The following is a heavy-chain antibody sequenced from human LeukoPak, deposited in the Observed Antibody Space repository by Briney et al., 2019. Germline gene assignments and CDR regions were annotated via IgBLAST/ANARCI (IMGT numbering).Heavy chain of an antibody. J-gene: IGHJ4*02. Sequence: GESLKISCKGSGYSFTSYWIGWVRQMPGKGLEWMGIIYPGDSDTRYSPSFQGQVTTSADKSISTAYLQWSSLKASDTAMYYCARIGYCSSTSCYARGIGIFDYWGQGTLVTVSS. CDR2: IYPGDSDT. V-gene: IGHV5-51*01. CDR1: GYSFTSYW. CDR3: ARIGYCSSTSCYARGIGIFDY. D-gene: IGHD2-2*03.